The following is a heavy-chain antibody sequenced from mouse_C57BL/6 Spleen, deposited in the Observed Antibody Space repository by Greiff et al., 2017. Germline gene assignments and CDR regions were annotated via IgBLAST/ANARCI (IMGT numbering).Heavy chain of an antibody. CDR2: IYPGDGDT. CDR1: GYAFSSSW. V-gene: IGHV1-82*01. CDR3: ARSGDWVFDY. D-gene: IGHD4-1*01. Sequence: QVQLQQSGPELVKPGASVKISCKASGYAFSSSWMNWVKQRPGKGLEWIGRIYPGDGDTNYNGKFNGKATLTADKSSSTAYMLLSSLTAEDSAVYFCARSGDWVFDYWGQGTTLTVSS. J-gene: IGHJ2*01.